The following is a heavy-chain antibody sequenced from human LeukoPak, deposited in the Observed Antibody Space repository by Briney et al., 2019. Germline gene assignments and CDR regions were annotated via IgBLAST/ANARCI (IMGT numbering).Heavy chain of an antibody. CDR3: AKGGGYSYGYAATGYYYYMDV. CDR1: GFTFSSYG. CDR2: ISGSGGST. V-gene: IGHV3-23*01. D-gene: IGHD5-18*01. J-gene: IGHJ6*03. Sequence: GGSLRLSCAASGFTFSSYGMSWVRQAPGKGLEWVSAISGSGGSTYYADSVKGRFTISRDNSKNTLYLQMNSLRAEDTAVYYCAKGGGYSYGYAATGYYYYMDVWGKGTTVTVSS.